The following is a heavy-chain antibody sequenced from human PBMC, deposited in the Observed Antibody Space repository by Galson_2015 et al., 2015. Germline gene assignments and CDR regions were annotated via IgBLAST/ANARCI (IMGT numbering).Heavy chain of an antibody. D-gene: IGHD6-19*01. V-gene: IGHV5-51*01. CDR2: IYPDDSDT. J-gene: IGHJ4*02. CDR3: ARQFLSSGWYNY. Sequence: MPGKGLEWMAIIYPDDSDTRYSPSFQGQVTISADKSISTAYLQWSSLKASDTAMYYCARQFLSSGWYNYWGQGTLVTVSS.